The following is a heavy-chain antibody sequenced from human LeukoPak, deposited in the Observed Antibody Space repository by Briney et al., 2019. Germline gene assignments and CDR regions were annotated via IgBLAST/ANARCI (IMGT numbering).Heavy chain of an antibody. CDR2: ISGSGDDT. CDR3: AKKEAMIRGVPYYYDF. CDR1: GFTFSNYG. D-gene: IGHD3-10*01. J-gene: IGHJ4*02. V-gene: IGHV3-23*01. Sequence: PGGSLRLSCAASGFTFSNYGMHWVRQAPGKGLEWVSAISGSGDDTYYADSVKGRFTISRDNSKNTLYLQMNSLRAEDTAVYYCAKKEAMIRGVPYYYDFWGQGTLVTVSS.